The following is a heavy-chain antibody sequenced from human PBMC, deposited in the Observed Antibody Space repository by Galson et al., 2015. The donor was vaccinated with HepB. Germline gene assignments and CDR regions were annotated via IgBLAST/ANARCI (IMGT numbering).Heavy chain of an antibody. J-gene: IGHJ6*03. D-gene: IGHD1-7*01. CDR2: INHGGST. V-gene: IGHV4-34*01. CDR1: GGALSGSY. CDR3: ARTALELKSWVYNNYMDV. Sequence: SETLSLTCGVYGGALSGSYWSWIRQAPGKGLEWIGEINHGGSTNYNPSLKSRITISVDTSKNQFSLHLSSVTAADTAVYYCARTALELKSWVYNNYMDVWGNGTTVTVSS.